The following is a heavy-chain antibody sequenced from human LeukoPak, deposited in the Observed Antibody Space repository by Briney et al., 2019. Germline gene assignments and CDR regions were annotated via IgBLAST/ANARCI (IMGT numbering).Heavy chain of an antibody. CDR1: EYTFTAYY. D-gene: IGHD1-1*01. CDR3: ARDRVHHPSGYYYYYMDV. CDR2: INPNSGGT. Sequence: ASVKVSCKASEYTFTAYYMHWVRLAPGQGLQWMGWINPNSGGTNYAQKFQGRVTMTSDTSISTAYMELSRLRSEDTAVYYCARDRVHHPSGYYYYYMDVWGKGTTVTVSS. V-gene: IGHV1-2*02. J-gene: IGHJ6*03.